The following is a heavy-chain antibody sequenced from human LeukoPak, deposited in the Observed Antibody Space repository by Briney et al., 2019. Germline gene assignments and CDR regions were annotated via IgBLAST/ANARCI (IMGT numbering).Heavy chain of an antibody. D-gene: IGHD4-17*01. Sequence: GGSLRLSCAASGFTFDDYAMHWVRQAPGKGLEWVSGISWNSGSIGYADSVKGRFTISRDNAKNSLYLQMNSLRAEDTALYYCAKDFFGDRIEYFQHWGQGTLVTVSS. CDR2: ISWNSGSI. J-gene: IGHJ1*01. CDR1: GFTFDDYA. CDR3: AKDFFGDRIEYFQH. V-gene: IGHV3-9*01.